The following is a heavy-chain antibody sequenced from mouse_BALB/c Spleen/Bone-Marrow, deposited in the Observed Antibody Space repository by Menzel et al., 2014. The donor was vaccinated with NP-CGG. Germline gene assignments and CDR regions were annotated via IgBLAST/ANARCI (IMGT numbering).Heavy chain of an antibody. V-gene: IGHV14-3*02. CDR3: ASYYYGRYFDV. J-gene: IGHJ1*01. Sequence: VQLKQSGAELVKPGASVKLSCTASGFNIKDTFMHWVKQRPEQGLEWIGRIDPANGNTKYDPKFQGKATITADTSSNTAYLLLSSLTSEDTAVYYCASYYYGRYFDVWGAGTTVTVSS. D-gene: IGHD1-1*01. CDR2: IDPANGNT. CDR1: GFNIKDTF.